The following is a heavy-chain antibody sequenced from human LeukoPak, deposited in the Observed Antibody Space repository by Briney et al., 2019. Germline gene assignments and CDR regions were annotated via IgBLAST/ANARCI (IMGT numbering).Heavy chain of an antibody. J-gene: IGHJ3*02. V-gene: IGHV1-24*01. D-gene: IGHD3-22*01. CDR2: FDPEDGET. CDR3: ATNLIVVVITTGDIPGNLDAFDI. Sequence: ASVKVSCKVSGYTLTELSMHWVRQAPGKGLEWMGGFDPEDGETIYAQKFQGRVTMTEDTSTDTAYMELSSLRSEDTAVYYCATNLIVVVITTGDIPGNLDAFDIWGQGTMVTVSS. CDR1: GYTLTELS.